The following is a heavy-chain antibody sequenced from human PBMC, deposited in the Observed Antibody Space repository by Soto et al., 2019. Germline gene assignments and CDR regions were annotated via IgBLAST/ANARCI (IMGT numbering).Heavy chain of an antibody. J-gene: IGHJ6*02. Sequence: QVQLVQSGAEVKKPGASVKVSCKASGYTFTGYYMHWVRQAPGQGLEWMGWINPNSGGTNYAQKFQGWVTMTRDTSISTAYMELSRLRSDDTAVYYCARGIGHYDFWSLYYYYGMDVWGQGTTVTVSS. CDR3: ARGIGHYDFWSLYYYYGMDV. CDR1: GYTFTGYY. V-gene: IGHV1-2*04. D-gene: IGHD3-3*01. CDR2: INPNSGGT.